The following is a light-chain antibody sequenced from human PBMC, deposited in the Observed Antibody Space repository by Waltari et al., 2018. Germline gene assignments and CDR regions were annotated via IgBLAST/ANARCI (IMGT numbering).Light chain of an antibody. CDR2: GAL. J-gene: IGKJ1*01. V-gene: IGKV3-20*01. Sequence: EIVLTQSPGTLSLSQGERATLSCRASQSVKNNYLAWPQRKPGQAPTLLIYGALSRATGIPDRFSGSGSGTDFTLTISRLEPEDFAVYYCQQYGGPPWTFGQGTKVEIK. CDR3: QQYGGPPWT. CDR1: QSVKNNY.